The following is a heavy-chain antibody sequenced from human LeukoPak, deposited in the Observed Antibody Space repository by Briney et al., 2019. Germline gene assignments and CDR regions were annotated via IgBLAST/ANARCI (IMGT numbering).Heavy chain of an antibody. D-gene: IGHD5-24*01. CDR1: GFTFSSYA. J-gene: IGHJ4*02. V-gene: IGHV3-30-3*01. CDR3: AGDLNADGYIFDY. CDR2: ISYDGSNK. Sequence: PGGSLRLSCAASGFTFSSYAMHWVRQAPGKGLEWVAVISYDGSNKYYADSVKGRFTISRDNSKNTLYLQMNSLRAEDTAVYYCAGDLNADGYIFDYWGQGTLVTVSS.